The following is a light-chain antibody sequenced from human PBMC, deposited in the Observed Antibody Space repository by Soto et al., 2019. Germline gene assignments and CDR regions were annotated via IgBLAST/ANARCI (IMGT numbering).Light chain of an antibody. CDR2: HVS. Sequence: DVVMTQSPVSLPVTLGQPASISCRSSESLAYSDGNTDLNWFPQRPGQSPRRLIYHVSKRDSGVPDRFSGSGSGTDFTLKISRVEAEDVGVYYCMHGTHWPPRFGAGTKVEIK. CDR3: MHGTHWPPR. V-gene: IGKV2-30*01. J-gene: IGKJ4*01. CDR1: ESLAYSDGNTD.